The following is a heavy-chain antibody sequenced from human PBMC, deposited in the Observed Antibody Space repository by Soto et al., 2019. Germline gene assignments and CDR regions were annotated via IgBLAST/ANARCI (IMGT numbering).Heavy chain of an antibody. CDR2: ISETGKNT. V-gene: IGHV3-23*01. Sequence: EVQLLESGGDLVQPGGSLRLSCSATGFTFRTYGMAWVRQAPGKGLEWVSGISETGKNTNYADSVRGRFTISRNNSKNTLYLLMNTLRAEDTAVYYCAKDRATNFGVIWKYGRDVWGPGTTVSVSS. D-gene: IGHD3-3*01. CDR3: AKDRATNFGVIWKYGRDV. CDR1: GFTFRTYG. J-gene: IGHJ6*02.